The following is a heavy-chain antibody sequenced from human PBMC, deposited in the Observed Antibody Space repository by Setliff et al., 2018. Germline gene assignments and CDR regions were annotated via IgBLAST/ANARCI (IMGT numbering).Heavy chain of an antibody. J-gene: IGHJ5*02. CDR3: ARALRGYCSGGSCYNWFDP. CDR2: ISGSGGST. D-gene: IGHD2-15*01. Sequence: PGGSLRLSCAASGFTFSSYAMSWVRQAPGKGLEWVSAISGSGGSTYYADSVKGRFTISRVNSKNMLYLQMNSLRAEDTAVYYCARALRGYCSGGSCYNWFDPWGQGTLVTVPQ. V-gene: IGHV3-23*01. CDR1: GFTFSSYA.